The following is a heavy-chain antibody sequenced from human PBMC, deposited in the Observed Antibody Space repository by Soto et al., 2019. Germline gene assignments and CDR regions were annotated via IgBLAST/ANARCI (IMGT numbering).Heavy chain of an antibody. V-gene: IGHV1-18*01. Sequence: QVQLVQSGAEVQKPGASVKVSCKASGYTFTSYVISWVRQAPGQVLEWMGWISAYNGNTNFAQKLQGRVTMTADTSTSTAYRELRSLRSDDTAVYYCARDAGVSAELYYWGQGTLVTVSS. CDR3: ARDAGVSAELYY. CDR2: ISAYNGNT. J-gene: IGHJ4*02. D-gene: IGHD1-26*01. CDR1: GYTFTSYV.